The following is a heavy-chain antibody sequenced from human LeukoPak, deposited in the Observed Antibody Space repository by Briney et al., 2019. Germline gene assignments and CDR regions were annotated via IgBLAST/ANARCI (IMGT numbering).Heavy chain of an antibody. CDR2: IIPIFGTA. J-gene: IGHJ5*02. CDR3: ARTPKQFGELYQPGDP. D-gene: IGHD3-10*01. Sequence: ASVKVSCKASGGTFSSYAISWVRQAPGQGLEWMGGIIPIFGTANYAQKFQGRVTITADESTTTAYMELRSLRSDDTAIYYCARTPKQFGELYQPGDPWGQGTLVTVSS. CDR1: GGTFSSYA. V-gene: IGHV1-69*13.